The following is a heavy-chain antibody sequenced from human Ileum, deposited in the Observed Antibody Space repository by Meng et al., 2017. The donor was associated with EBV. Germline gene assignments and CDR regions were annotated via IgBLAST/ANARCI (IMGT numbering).Heavy chain of an antibody. CDR2: IYHSGST. Sequence: QVPLQESGPGLLKPSATLSLTCAGSGASISSTNWWSWVRQPPGKGLEWIGDIYHSGSTNYNPSLKSRVTISIDASKNQFSLKVTSVTAADTAMYYCANRRPASGPLGDYWGQGTLVTVSS. CDR3: ANRRPASGPLGDY. J-gene: IGHJ4*02. V-gene: IGHV4-4*02. D-gene: IGHD2-2*01. CDR1: GASISSTNW.